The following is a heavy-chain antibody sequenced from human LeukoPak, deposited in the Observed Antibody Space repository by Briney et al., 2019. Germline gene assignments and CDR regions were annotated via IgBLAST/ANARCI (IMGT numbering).Heavy chain of an antibody. V-gene: IGHV3-15*01. CDR3: TTATELDKDY. CDR1: GFTFINAW. Sequence: GGSLRLSCAASGFTFINAWTNWVRQAPGKGLEWVGRIKAKHDGGTTDYAAPVKGRFTISRDDSKNTLYLQMNSLKTEDTAVYYCTTATELDKDYWGQGTLVTVSS. D-gene: IGHD2-2*03. CDR2: IKAKHDGGTT. J-gene: IGHJ4*02.